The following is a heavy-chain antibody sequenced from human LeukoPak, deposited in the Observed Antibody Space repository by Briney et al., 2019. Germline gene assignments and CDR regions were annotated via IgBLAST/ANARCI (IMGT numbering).Heavy chain of an antibody. J-gene: IGHJ4*02. D-gene: IGHD1-26*01. Sequence: GGSLRLSCAASGFTFSTYWMAWVRQAPGKGLEWVANTKGDESAKHQADSVKGRFTISRDNAQNSVYLHMRSLRGEDTAVYYCARDVGGSLDYWGQGTLVTVSS. V-gene: IGHV3-7*01. CDR1: GFTFSTYW. CDR2: TKGDESAK. CDR3: ARDVGGSLDY.